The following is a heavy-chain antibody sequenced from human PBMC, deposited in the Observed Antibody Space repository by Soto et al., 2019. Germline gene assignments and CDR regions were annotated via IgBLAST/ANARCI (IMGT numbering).Heavy chain of an antibody. J-gene: IGHJ4*02. Sequence: GGSLRLXCVASGFTFSSYGMHWVRQAPGKGLEWVAIISYDGSNTYYADSVRGRFTISRDNSKNTLYLQMNSLRTEDTAIYYCARDDEGGSYCDLGYWGQGTLVTVSS. CDR2: ISYDGSNT. CDR3: ARDDEGGSYCDLGY. V-gene: IGHV3-30*03. CDR1: GFTFSSYG. D-gene: IGHD3-10*01.